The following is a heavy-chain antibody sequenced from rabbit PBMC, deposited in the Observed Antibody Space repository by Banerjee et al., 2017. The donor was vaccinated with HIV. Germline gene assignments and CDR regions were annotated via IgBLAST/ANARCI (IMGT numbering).Heavy chain of an antibody. CDR3: ARGAGGIVYWYFNL. V-gene: IGHV1S47*01. CDR2: IYNGDGST. CDR1: GFDFSSNA. D-gene: IGHD4-2*01. J-gene: IGHJ4*01. Sequence: QERLVESGGGLVQPEGSLTLTCKASGFDFSSNAMCWVRQAPGKRPEWIACIYNGDGSTYYASWVNGRFSISKTSSTTVTLQMTSLTAADTATYFCARGAGGIVYWYFNLWGPGTLVTVS.